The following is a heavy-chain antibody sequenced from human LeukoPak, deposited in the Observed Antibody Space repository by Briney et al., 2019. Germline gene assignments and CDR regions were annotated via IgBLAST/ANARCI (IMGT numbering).Heavy chain of an antibody. CDR1: GGSISSYY. J-gene: IGHJ3*02. V-gene: IGHV4-4*07. CDR3: ASVDRNAFDI. CDR2: IYTDGST. Sequence: SETLSLTCTVSGGSISSYYWSWIRQPAGKGLEWIGRIYTDGSTNYNPSLKSRVTMSLDTSKNQFSLRLSSVTAADTAVYYCASVDRNAFDIWGQGTMVTVSS. D-gene: IGHD5-12*01.